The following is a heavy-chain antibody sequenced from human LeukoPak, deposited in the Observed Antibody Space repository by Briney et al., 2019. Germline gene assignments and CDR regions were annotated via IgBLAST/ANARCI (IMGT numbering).Heavy chain of an antibody. Sequence: GSLRLSCAASGFSVSDYYMNGIRQSPGKGLEWVSHITKKTAIEYADPVKGRFTISRDNANNLLFLQMDSLRPEATAVYYCARGTYYSGSGPGNWFDPWGHGTLVTVSS. CDR1: GFSVSDYY. CDR3: ARGTYYSGSGPGNWFDP. J-gene: IGHJ5*02. CDR2: ITKKTAI. V-gene: IGHV3-69-1*01. D-gene: IGHD3-10*01.